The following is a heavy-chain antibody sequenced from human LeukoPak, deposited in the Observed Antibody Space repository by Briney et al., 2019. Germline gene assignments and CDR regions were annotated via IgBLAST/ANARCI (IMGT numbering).Heavy chain of an antibody. CDR3: ARGLNRNDYGDYGY. V-gene: IGHV4-38-2*02. J-gene: IGHJ4*02. Sequence: SETLSLTCTVSGYSISSGFYWGWIRQPPGKGLEWIGSIDHSGTTYCYPSLKSRVTISVDTSKNQFSLKLSSVTAADTAVYYCARGLNRNDYGDYGYWGQGTLVTVSS. CDR2: IDHSGTT. D-gene: IGHD4-17*01. CDR1: GYSISSGFY.